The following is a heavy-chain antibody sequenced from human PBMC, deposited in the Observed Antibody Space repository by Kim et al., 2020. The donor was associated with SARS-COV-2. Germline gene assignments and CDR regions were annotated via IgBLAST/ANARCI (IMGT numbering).Heavy chain of an antibody. V-gene: IGHV3-30*18. D-gene: IGHD3-16*01. CDR3: AKDRWFVRITFGGEFGGLDL. J-gene: IGHJ6*02. CDR2: ISDKGSKT. Sequence: GGSLRLSCAASGFTFNNFGMHWVRQAPGKGLEWVALISDKGSKTYYADSVKGRFTISRDSSKNTLYLQMNSLRAEDTAVYYCAKDRWFVRITFGGEFGGLDLWGRGTTVTVSS. CDR1: GFTFNNFG.